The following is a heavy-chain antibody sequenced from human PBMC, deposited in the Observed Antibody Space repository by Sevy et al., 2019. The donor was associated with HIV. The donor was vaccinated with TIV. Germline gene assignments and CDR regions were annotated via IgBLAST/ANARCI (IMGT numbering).Heavy chain of an antibody. D-gene: IGHD2-8*01. Sequence: GGSLRLSCAASGFTFSKYSMSWVRQPPGKGLGWVSTLSFVCGEINHPDSVKARFTISRDNSKNSLYLQMNNLRAEDTAVYYCAREGCTKPHDYWGQGTLVTVSS. J-gene: IGHJ4*02. V-gene: IGHV3-23*01. CDR2: LSFVCGEI. CDR3: AREGCTKPHDY. CDR1: GFTFSKYS.